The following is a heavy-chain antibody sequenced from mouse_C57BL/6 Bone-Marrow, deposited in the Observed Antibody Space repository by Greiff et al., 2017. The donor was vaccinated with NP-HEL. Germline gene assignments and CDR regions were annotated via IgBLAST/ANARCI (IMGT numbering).Heavy chain of an antibody. J-gene: IGHJ3*01. V-gene: IGHV1-42*01. Sequence: VQLQQSGPELVKPGASVKISCKASGYSFTGYYMNWVKQSPEKSLEWIGEINPSTGGTTYNQKFKAKATLTVDKSSSTAYMQIKSLTSEDSAVYYCARKEALAWFAYWGQGTLVTVSA. CDR1: GYSFTGYY. CDR2: INPSTGGT. CDR3: ARKEALAWFAY. D-gene: IGHD3-2*02.